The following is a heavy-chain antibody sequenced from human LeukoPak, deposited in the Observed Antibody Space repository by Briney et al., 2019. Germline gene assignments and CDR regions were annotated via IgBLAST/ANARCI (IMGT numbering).Heavy chain of an antibody. CDR1: GGSISNYY. CDR2: IYYSGST. CDR3: ASQLYSSSWYSAFDI. V-gene: IGHV4-59*01. Sequence: SETLSLTCTVSGGSISNYYWSWIRQPPGKGLEWIGYIYYSGSTNYNPSLKSRVTISVDTSKNQFSLKLSSVTAADTAVYYCASQLYSSSWYSAFDIWGQGTMVTVSS. J-gene: IGHJ3*02. D-gene: IGHD6-13*01.